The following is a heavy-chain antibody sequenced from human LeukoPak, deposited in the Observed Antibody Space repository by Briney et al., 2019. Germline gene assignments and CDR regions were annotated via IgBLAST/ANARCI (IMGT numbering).Heavy chain of an antibody. CDR1: GGSISSYY. CDR3: ARYDYDWFLDY. CDR2: IYYTGGT. Sequence: TASETLSLTCIVSGGSISSYYWSWIRQPPGKGLEWIGYIYYTGGTNYNPSLKSRVTISLDTSNNQFSLRLSSVTAADTAVYYCARYDYDWFLDYWGQGTLVTVSS. D-gene: IGHD3-22*01. V-gene: IGHV4-59*01. J-gene: IGHJ4*02.